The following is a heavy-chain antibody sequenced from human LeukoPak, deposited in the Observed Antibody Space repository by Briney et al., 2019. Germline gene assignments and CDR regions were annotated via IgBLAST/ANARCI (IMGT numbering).Heavy chain of an antibody. J-gene: IGHJ4*02. CDR2: INTNAGNP. V-gene: IGHV7-4-1*02. Sequence: ASVKVSCKASGYTFTSYAMNWVRQAPGQGLEWMGWINTNAGNPTYAQGFTGRFVFSLYTSVSTAYLQSSSLKAEDTAVYYCAREAGLRYVDYWGQGTLVTVSS. CDR3: AREAGLRYVDY. CDR1: GYTFTSYA. D-gene: IGHD3-9*01.